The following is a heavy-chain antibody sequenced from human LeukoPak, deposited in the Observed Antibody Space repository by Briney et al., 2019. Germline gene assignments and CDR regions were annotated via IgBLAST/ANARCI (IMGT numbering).Heavy chain of an antibody. CDR2: INSDESIT. Sequence: GGSLRLSCAASGFTFSSSWMYWVRQAPGKGLVWVSRINSDESITTYADSVKGRFTISRDNAKNTLYLQMNSLRAEDTAVYYCARGLVPGFLDYWGQGTLVAVSS. CDR1: GFTFSSSW. D-gene: IGHD4-11*01. J-gene: IGHJ4*02. CDR3: ARGLVPGFLDY. V-gene: IGHV3-74*01.